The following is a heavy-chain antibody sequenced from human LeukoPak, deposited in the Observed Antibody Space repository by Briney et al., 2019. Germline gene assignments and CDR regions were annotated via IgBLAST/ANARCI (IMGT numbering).Heavy chain of an antibody. V-gene: IGHV1-46*03. D-gene: IGHD6-19*01. CDR1: GYTFTSYY. CDR2: INPSGGST. CDR3: ASAFYISGWYLWFYP. J-gene: IGHJ5*02. Sequence: ASVKVSCKASGYTFTSYYMHWVRQAPGQGLEWMGIINPSGGSTSYAQKFQGRVTMTRDTSTSTVYMELSSLRSEDTAVYYCASAFYISGWYLWFYPWAQGTLVTVSS.